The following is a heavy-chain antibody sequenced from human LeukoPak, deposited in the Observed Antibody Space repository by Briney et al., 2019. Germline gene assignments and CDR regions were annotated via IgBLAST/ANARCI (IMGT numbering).Heavy chain of an antibody. D-gene: IGHD4-17*01. CDR3: ARDADDYGEYGLDS. Sequence: GGSLRLSCAASGFTFSRYGMHWVRQAPGKGLEWLALIWYSGSNKYYADSVKGRFTISRDNSKNTLYLQMNSLRADDTAVYYCARDADDYGEYGLDSWGQGTLVTVST. J-gene: IGHJ4*02. V-gene: IGHV3-33*01. CDR1: GFTFSRYG. CDR2: IWYSGSNK.